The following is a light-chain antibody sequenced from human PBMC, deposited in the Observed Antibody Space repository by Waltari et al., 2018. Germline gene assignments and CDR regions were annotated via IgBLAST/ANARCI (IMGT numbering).Light chain of an antibody. CDR1: ESVTSSY. J-gene: IGKJ1*01. Sequence: VLTQSPGTLSLSPGETATLSCRASESVTSSYLAWYQQRPGQAPRLLIYAGFRRATGIPDRFSGRGSGTDFTLTISGLEPEDFAVYYCQQFIRSPWTFGQGTKVEI. CDR3: QQFIRSPWT. CDR2: AGF. V-gene: IGKV3-20*01.